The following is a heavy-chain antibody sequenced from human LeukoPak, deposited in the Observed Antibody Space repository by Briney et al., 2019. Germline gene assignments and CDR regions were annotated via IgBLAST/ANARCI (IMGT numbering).Heavy chain of an antibody. CDR2: INPSGGST. D-gene: IGHD3-10*01. Sequence: ASVKVSCKASGYTFTSYYMHWVRQAPGQGLEWMGIINPSGGSTSYAQKFQGRVTMTRDMSTSTVYMELSSLRSEDTAVYYCARNIWFGESNDAFDFWGQGTMVTVSS. CDR3: ARNIWFGESNDAFDF. CDR1: GYTFTSYY. J-gene: IGHJ3*01. V-gene: IGHV1-46*01.